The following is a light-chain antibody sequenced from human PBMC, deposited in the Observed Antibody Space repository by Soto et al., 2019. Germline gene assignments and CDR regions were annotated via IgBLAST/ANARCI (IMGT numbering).Light chain of an antibody. CDR3: SACSGSNNPYV. J-gene: IGLJ1*01. Sequence: QSALTQPPSASGSPGQSVTISCTGTSSDVGGCKFVSWYQQYPGKAPKLIIYEVSKRTSGVPDRFSGFKSGNTASLTVSGLQAEDVADYYCSACSGSNNPYVFGTGTKLTVL. CDR2: EVS. V-gene: IGLV2-8*01. CDR1: SSDVGGCKF.